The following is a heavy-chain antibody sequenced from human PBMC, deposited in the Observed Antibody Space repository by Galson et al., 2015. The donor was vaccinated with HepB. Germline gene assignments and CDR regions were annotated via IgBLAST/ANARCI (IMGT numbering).Heavy chain of an antibody. V-gene: IGHV1-24*01. Sequence: SVKVSCKVSGYTLTELSMHWVRQAPGKGLEWMGGFDPEDGETIYAQKFQGRVTMTEDTSTDTAYMELSSLRSEDTAVYYCATPSGHCSGGSCYSRYYYYGMDVWGQGTTVTVSS. J-gene: IGHJ6*02. CDR1: GYTLTELS. CDR2: FDPEDGET. CDR3: ATPSGHCSGGSCYSRYYYYGMDV. D-gene: IGHD2-15*01.